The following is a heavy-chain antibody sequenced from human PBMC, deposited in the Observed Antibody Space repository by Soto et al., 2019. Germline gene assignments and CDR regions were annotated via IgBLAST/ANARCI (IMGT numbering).Heavy chain of an antibody. D-gene: IGHD3-3*02. V-gene: IGHV3-74*01. J-gene: IGHJ4*02. CDR1: GFTFTSYW. CDR3: TGDLAGSGGY. CDR2: TNRDGRTT. Sequence: EMQLVESGGGLVQTGGSLRLSCAASGFTFTSYWMHWVRQAPGKGLVWVSRTNRDGRTTNYAESVKGRFTISRDNAKNALYLQMTSLRGEDTAVSFCTGDLAGSGGYWGQGTLVTVSS.